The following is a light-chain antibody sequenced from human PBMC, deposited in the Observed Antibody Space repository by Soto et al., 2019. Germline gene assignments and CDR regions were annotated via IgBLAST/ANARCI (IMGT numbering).Light chain of an antibody. CDR1: LGISGY. V-gene: IGKV1-9*01. J-gene: IGKJ4*01. CDR2: SAS. Sequence: DIQLTQSPSFLSASVGDRVTMTCLASLGISGYLAWYQQKPGKVPRLLIYSASTLQSGVPSRFSGSGSGTEFTLTISSLQPEDFASYYCQQLDRYPFTFGGGTKVDIK. CDR3: QQLDRYPFT.